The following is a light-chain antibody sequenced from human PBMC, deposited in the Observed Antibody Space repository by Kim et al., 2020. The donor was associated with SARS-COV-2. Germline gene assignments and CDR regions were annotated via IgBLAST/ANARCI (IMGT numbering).Light chain of an antibody. CDR2: DAS. J-gene: IGKJ5*01. Sequence: EIVLTQSPATLSLSPGERATLSCRASQSVSSYLAWYQQKPGQAPRLLIYDASTRATGIPARFSGSRSGTDFTLTISSLEPEDFAVYYCQQRSNLITFGQGTRLEIK. V-gene: IGKV3-11*01. CDR3: QQRSNLIT. CDR1: QSVSSY.